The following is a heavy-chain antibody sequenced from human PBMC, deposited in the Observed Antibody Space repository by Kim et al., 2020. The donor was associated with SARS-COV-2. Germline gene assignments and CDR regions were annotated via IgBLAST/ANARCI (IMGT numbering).Heavy chain of an antibody. CDR2: ISGSGTNT. V-gene: IGHV3-23*01. D-gene: IGHD1-26*01. CDR3: ARGGPARFDP. Sequence: GGSLRLSCAASGFTFSSYAMTWVRQAPGKGLEWVSTISGSGTNTYHADSLKGRFAFSRDNSKNTLYLQMNSLRAEDTAVYYCARGGPARFDPWGQGTLVT. J-gene: IGHJ5*02. CDR1: GFTFSSYA.